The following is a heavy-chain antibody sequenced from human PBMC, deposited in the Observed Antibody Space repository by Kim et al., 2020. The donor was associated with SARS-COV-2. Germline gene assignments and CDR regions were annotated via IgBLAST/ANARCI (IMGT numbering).Heavy chain of an antibody. CDR3: AKFDYYDSSGHY. CDR1: GFTFSSYA. J-gene: IGHJ4*02. CDR2: ISGSGVST. Sequence: GGSLRLSCAASGFTFSSYAMNWVRQAPGKGLEWVSGISGSGVSTHYADSVKGRFTISRDNSKNTLYLQMNSLRAEDTAIYYCAKFDYYDSSGHYWGQGTL. D-gene: IGHD3-22*01. V-gene: IGHV3-23*01.